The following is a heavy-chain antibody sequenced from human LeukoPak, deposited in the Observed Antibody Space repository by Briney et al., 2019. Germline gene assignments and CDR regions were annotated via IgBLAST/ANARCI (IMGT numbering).Heavy chain of an antibody. J-gene: IGHJ6*03. CDR3: ARASGSSGHYYYYMDV. CDR2: VSPGGSA. Sequence: SETLSLTCAMHSESSGGDDWTWIRQPPGKGLEWIGEVSPGGSARYNPSLRSRVTISVDTSKNQFSLKLSSVTAADTAVYYCARASGSSGHYYYYMDVWGKGTTVTVSS. CDR1: SESSGGDD. D-gene: IGHD6-13*01. V-gene: IGHV4-34*01.